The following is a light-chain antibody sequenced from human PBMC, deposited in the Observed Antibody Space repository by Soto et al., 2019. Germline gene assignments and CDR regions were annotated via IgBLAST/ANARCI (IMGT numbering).Light chain of an antibody. CDR3: QQYNSWWT. Sequence: EIVMTQSPATLSVSPGERATLSCRASQSVSSNLAWYQQKPGQAPRLLIYGASTRATGIPARFSGSGSGTEFTLTISSLQPDDFATYYCQQYNSWWTFGQGTKVDI. CDR2: GAS. CDR1: QSVSSN. J-gene: IGKJ1*01. V-gene: IGKV3-15*01.